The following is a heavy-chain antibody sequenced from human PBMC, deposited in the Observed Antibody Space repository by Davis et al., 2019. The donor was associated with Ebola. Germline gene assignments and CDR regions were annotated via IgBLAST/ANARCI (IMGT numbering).Heavy chain of an antibody. Sequence: GESLKISCAASGFTFSSYSMNWVRQAPGKGLEWVSSITSSGASINYADSVKGRFTISRDNAKNSLFLQMNNLRADDTAVYYCAAELTGDAFDVWGRGTMVTVSS. V-gene: IGHV3-21*04. D-gene: IGHD3-9*01. CDR1: GFTFSSYS. CDR3: AAELTGDAFDV. J-gene: IGHJ3*01. CDR2: ITSSGASI.